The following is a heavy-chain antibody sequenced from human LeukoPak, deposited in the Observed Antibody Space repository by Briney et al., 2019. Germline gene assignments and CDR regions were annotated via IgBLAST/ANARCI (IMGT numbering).Heavy chain of an antibody. Sequence: VRSLRLSCAASGFIFSNYVMHWVRQAPGKGLEWVAVISYDGSNKNYADYVKGRFTISRDNSKNTLYLQMNSLRAEDTAVYYCAKDHYGDFFGFDYWGQGTLVTVAS. V-gene: IGHV3-30*18. J-gene: IGHJ4*02. CDR3: AKDHYGDFFGFDY. CDR2: ISYDGSNK. CDR1: GFIFSNYV. D-gene: IGHD4-17*01.